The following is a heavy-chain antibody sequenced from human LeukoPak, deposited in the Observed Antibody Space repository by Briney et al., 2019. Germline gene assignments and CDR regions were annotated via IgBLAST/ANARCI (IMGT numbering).Heavy chain of an antibody. D-gene: IGHD3-22*01. CDR1: GFTFTSYS. Sequence: GGSLRLSCSASGFTFTSYSMNWVRQAPGKGLEWVSYISSSSSTIYYADSVKGRFTISRDNAKNSLYLQMNSLRAEDTAVYYCAKDRSSSGYYLFDYWGQGTLVTVSS. V-gene: IGHV3-48*01. CDR2: ISSSSSTI. J-gene: IGHJ4*02. CDR3: AKDRSSSGYYLFDY.